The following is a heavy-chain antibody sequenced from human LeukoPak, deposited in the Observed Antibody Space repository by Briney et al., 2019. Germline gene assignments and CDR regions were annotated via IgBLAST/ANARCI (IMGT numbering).Heavy chain of an antibody. Sequence: GRSLRLSCAASGFTFSSYAMHWVRQAPGKGLEWVAVISYDGSNKYYADSVKGRLTISRDNSKNTLYLQMNSLRAEDTAVYYCARDSGYYDSSGYDYWGQGTLVTVSS. D-gene: IGHD3-22*01. CDR2: ISYDGSNK. V-gene: IGHV3-30*04. CDR3: ARDSGYYDSSGYDY. CDR1: GFTFSSYA. J-gene: IGHJ4*02.